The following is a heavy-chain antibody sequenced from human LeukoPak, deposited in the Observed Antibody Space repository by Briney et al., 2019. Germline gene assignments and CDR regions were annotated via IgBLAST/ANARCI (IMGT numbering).Heavy chain of an antibody. CDR1: GFTFSSYA. CDR3: ARAQYSYGLSTSHKNYYYYGMDV. J-gene: IGHJ6*02. CDR2: ISYDGSNK. V-gene: IGHV3-30-3*01. Sequence: GTSLRLSCAASGFTFSSYAMHWVRQAPGKGLEWVAVISYDGSNKYYADSVKGRFTISRDNSKNTLYLQMNSLRAEDTAVYYCARAQYSYGLSTSHKNYYYYGMDVWGQGTTVTVSS. D-gene: IGHD5-18*01.